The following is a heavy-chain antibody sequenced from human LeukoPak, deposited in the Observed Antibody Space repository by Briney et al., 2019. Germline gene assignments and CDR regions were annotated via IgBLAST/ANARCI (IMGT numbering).Heavy chain of an antibody. V-gene: IGHV3-73*01. CDR1: GFTFSGSP. CDR3: TRQSIDLDCSATYCSSWFDP. CDR2: IKSNTNSYAT. Sequence: GGSLKLSCAASGFTFSGSPMHWVRQASGKGLEWVGRIKSNTNSYATAYAASVKGRFTISRDDSKNTAYLQMNSLRTEDTAVYYCTRQSIDLDCSATYCSSWFDPWGQGTLVTVSS. J-gene: IGHJ5*02. D-gene: IGHD2-15*01.